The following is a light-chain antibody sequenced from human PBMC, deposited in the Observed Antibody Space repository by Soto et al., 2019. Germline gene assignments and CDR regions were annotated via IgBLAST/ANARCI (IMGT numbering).Light chain of an antibody. CDR1: SSDVGGYNY. Sequence: QSVLTQPPCASLSPGQSVTISCTGTSSDVGGYNYVSWYQQHPGKAPKLMIYEVSKRPSGVPDRFSGSKSGNTASLTVSGLQAEDEADYYCNSYADSNKFVFGSGTKVTVL. CDR2: EVS. CDR3: NSYADSNKFV. J-gene: IGLJ1*01. V-gene: IGLV2-8*01.